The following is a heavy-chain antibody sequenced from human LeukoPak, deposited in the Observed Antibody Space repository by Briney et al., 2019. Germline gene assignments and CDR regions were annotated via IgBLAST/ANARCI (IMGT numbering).Heavy chain of an antibody. J-gene: IGHJ6*02. V-gene: IGHV3-23*01. D-gene: IGHD2-2*01. CDR2: FSGSIGNT. Sequence: GGSLRLSRAASAFTFSDYAMSWGRQAPGKGLKWVSSFSGSIGNTYYADTAKGRFTISRDNSKNTLYLQMNSLRAEDTAVYYCAKVLRLNHLLIHYYYYGMDVWGQGTTVTVSS. CDR1: AFTFSDYA. CDR3: AKVLRLNHLLIHYYYYGMDV.